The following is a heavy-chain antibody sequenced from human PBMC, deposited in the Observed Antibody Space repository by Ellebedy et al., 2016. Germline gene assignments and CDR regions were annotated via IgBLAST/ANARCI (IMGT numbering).Heavy chain of an antibody. D-gene: IGHD4-23*01. CDR3: AKLRGYGGSSVDY. Sequence: GGSLRLXCAASGFTFSRYWMHWVRQAPGKGLVWVSRINSDGSSTSYADSVKGRCTVSRDTAKNTLYLQMNSLRAEDTAVYYCAKLRGYGGSSVDYWGQGTLVTVSS. J-gene: IGHJ4*02. V-gene: IGHV3-74*01. CDR1: GFTFSRYW. CDR2: INSDGSST.